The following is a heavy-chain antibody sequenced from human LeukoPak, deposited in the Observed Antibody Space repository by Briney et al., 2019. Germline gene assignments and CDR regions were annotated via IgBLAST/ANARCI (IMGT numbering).Heavy chain of an antibody. CDR2: MNPNSGNT. D-gene: IGHD3-22*01. CDR3: ASRYYDSSGPTHY. J-gene: IGHJ4*02. V-gene: IGHV1-8*01. Sequence: ASVKVSCKASGYTFTSYDINWVRQATGQGLEWMGWMNPNSGNTGYAQKFQGRVTITADESTSTAYMELSSLRSEDTAVYYCASRYYDSSGPTHYWGQGTLVTVSS. CDR1: GYTFTSYD.